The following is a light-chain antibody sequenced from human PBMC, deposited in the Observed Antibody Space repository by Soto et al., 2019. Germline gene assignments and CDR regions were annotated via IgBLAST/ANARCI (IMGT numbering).Light chain of an antibody. CDR2: LGS. J-gene: IGKJ4*02. V-gene: IGKV2-28*01. Sequence: DIVMTQSPLSLPVTPGEPASISCMSSQSLLHSNGYNYLDWYLQKPGQSPQLLIYLGSNRASGVPDRFSGSGSGTDFTLKISRVEAEDVGVYDCMQALQTPHTFGGGTKVEIK. CDR1: QSLLHSNGYNY. CDR3: MQALQTPHT.